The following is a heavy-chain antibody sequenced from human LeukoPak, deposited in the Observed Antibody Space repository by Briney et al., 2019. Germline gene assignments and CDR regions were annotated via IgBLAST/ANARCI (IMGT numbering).Heavy chain of an antibody. V-gene: IGHV4-34*01. D-gene: IGHD6-19*01. Sequence: SETLSLTCAVYGGSFSCYYWSWIRQPPGKGLEWIGEINHSGSTNYNPSLKSRVTISVDTSKNQFSLKLSSVTAADTAVYYCANYRQRWLVKVYFDLWGRGTLVTVSS. CDR3: ANYRQRWLVKVYFDL. CDR1: GGSFSCYY. J-gene: IGHJ2*01. CDR2: INHSGST.